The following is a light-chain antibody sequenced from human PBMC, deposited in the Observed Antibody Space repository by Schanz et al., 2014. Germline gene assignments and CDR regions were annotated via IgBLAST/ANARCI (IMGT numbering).Light chain of an antibody. V-gene: IGKV3-20*01. CDR3: QHYDSSSLFT. Sequence: EIVLTQSPGTLSLSPGERATLSCRASQNVDSNYVAWYHQKPGQAPRLLIFASSSRARGIPDRFSGSGSGTDFTHTISRLEPEEFAVYYCQHYDSSSLFTFARGTRLEI. CDR2: ASS. CDR1: QNVDSNY. J-gene: IGKJ5*01.